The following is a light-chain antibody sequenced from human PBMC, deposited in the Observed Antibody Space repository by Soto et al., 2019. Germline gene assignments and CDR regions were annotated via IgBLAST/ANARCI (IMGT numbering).Light chain of an antibody. CDR2: GPS. Sequence: IVLTQSPGTLSLSPGETATLSCRASESLSPHSIAWYQQKTGQAPRLLIYGPSGRATGIPDRISGSGSGTDFNITSSGLEPEDFAMYYCQQVQISLRTFGQGTKVEV. J-gene: IGKJ1*01. V-gene: IGKV3-20*01. CDR1: ESLSPHS. CDR3: QQVQISLRT.